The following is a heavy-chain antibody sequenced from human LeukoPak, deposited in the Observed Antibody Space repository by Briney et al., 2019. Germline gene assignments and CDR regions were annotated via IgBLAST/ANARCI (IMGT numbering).Heavy chain of an antibody. D-gene: IGHD3/OR15-3a*01. V-gene: IGHV3-48*04. Sequence: GRSLRLSCAASGFPLNSYALSWVRQAPGKGLEWVSYISISRSTIYYTDSVKGRFTISRDNAKNSLYLQMNSLRAEDTAMYDCARTRRLGLDLVVGMDVWGQGTTVTVSS. CDR3: ARTRRLGLDLVVGMDV. J-gene: IGHJ6*02. CDR1: GFPLNSYA. CDR2: ISISRSTI.